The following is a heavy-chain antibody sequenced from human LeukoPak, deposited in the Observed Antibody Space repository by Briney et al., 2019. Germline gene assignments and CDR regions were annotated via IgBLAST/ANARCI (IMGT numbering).Heavy chain of an antibody. CDR2: IYYSGST. V-gene: IGHV4-39*01. Sequence: SETLSLTCTVSGGSISSSSYYWGWIRQPPGKGLEWIGSIYYSGSTYYNPSLKSRVTISVDTSKNQFSLKLSSVTAADTAVYYCARREYSSSSSFDCWGQGTLVTVSS. CDR3: ARREYSSSSSFDC. J-gene: IGHJ4*02. CDR1: GGSISSSSYY. D-gene: IGHD6-6*01.